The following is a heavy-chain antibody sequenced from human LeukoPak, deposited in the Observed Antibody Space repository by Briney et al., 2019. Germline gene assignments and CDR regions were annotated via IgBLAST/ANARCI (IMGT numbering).Heavy chain of an antibody. CDR1: GGSISSGSYY. CDR3: AREIMVRGVITYYFDY. V-gene: IGHV4-61*02. Sequence: SETLSLTCTVSGGSISSGSYYWSWIRQPAGKGLEWIGRIYTSGSTNYNPPLKSRVTISVDTSKNQFSLKLSSVTAADTAVYYCAREIMVRGVITYYFDYWGQGTLVTVSS. J-gene: IGHJ4*02. D-gene: IGHD3-10*01. CDR2: IYTSGST.